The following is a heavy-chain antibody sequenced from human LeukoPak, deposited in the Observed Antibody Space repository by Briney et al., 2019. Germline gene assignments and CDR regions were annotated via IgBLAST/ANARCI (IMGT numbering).Heavy chain of an antibody. V-gene: IGHV1-69*04. CDR1: GGTFSIYA. J-gene: IGHJ3*02. Sequence: SVTVSFKASGGTFSIYAICWVRQAPGQGLEWMGRIIPILGIANYAQKFQGRVTITADKSTSTAYMELSSLRSEDTAVYYCARARITMVRGVPDAAAAFDIWGQGTMVTVSS. D-gene: IGHD3-10*01. CDR3: ARARITMVRGVPDAAAAFDI. CDR2: IIPILGIA.